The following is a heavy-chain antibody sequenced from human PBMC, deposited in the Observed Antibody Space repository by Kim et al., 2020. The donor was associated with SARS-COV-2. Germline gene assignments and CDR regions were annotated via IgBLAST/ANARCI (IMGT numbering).Heavy chain of an antibody. D-gene: IGHD3-3*01. CDR2: ISAYSGNT. Sequence: ASVKVSCKPSGYSFTSHGISWVRQAPGQGLEWMGWISAYSGNTDYAWKFQGRLTMTTDASRTTVFMELRRLRSDDTGVYYCARDVEYRQDYWGQGTLVTVSS. CDR1: GYSFTSHG. J-gene: IGHJ4*02. V-gene: IGHV1-18*01. CDR3: ARDVEYRQDY.